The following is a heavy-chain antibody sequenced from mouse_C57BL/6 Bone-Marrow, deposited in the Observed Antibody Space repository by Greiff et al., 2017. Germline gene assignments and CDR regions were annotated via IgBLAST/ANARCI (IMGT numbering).Heavy chain of an antibody. V-gene: IGHV14-4*01. CDR1: GFNIKDDY. CDR2: IDPENGDT. CDR3: TTVLITSVVATGAMDY. Sequence: VQLKQSGAELVRPGASVKLSCTASGFNIKDDYMHWVKQRPEQGLEWIGWIDPENGDTEYASKFQGKATITADTSSNTAYLQLSSLTSEDTAVYYCTTVLITSVVATGAMDYWGQGTSVTVSS. D-gene: IGHD1-1*01. J-gene: IGHJ4*01.